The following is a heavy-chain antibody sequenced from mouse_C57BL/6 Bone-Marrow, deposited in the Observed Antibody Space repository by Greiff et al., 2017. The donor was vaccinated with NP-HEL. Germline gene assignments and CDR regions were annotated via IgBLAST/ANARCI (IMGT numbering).Heavy chain of an antibody. CDR2: ISNGGGST. V-gene: IGHV5-12*01. CDR3: ARQGVDSLFAY. CDR1: GFTFSDYY. Sequence: DVKLVESGGGLVQPGGSLKLSCAASGFTFSDYYMYWVRQTPEKRLEWVAYISNGGGSTYYPDTVKGRFTISRDNAKNTLYLQMSRLKSEDTAMYYCARQGVDSLFAYWGQGTLVTVSA. D-gene: IGHD3-2*01. J-gene: IGHJ3*01.